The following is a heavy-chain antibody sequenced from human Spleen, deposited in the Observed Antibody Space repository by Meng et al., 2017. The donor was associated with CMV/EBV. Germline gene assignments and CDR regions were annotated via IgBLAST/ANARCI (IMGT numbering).Heavy chain of an antibody. J-gene: IGHJ4*02. D-gene: IGHD3-9*01. CDR3: ATYFDDTNAG. Sequence: VSGKASGGTFSSYAISWVRQAPGQGLEWMGGIIPIFGTANYAQKFQGRVTITTDESTSTAYMELSSLRSEDTAVYYCATYFDDTNAGWGQGTLVTVSS. V-gene: IGHV1-69*05. CDR2: IIPIFGTA. CDR1: GGTFSSYA.